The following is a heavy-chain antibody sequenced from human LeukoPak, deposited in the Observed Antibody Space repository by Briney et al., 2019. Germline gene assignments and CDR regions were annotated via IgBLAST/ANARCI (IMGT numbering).Heavy chain of an antibody. V-gene: IGHV3-53*01. CDR2: IYSSGDT. J-gene: IGHJ4*02. Sequence: GGSLRLSCVASGFTLSSYAMSWVRQAPGKGLEWVSVIYSSGDTYYADSVKGRFTISRDNSKNTLYLQMNSLRAEDTAVYYCAILSNSFDYWGQGTLVTVSS. CDR3: AILSNSFDY. CDR1: GFTLSSYA. D-gene: IGHD2/OR15-2a*01.